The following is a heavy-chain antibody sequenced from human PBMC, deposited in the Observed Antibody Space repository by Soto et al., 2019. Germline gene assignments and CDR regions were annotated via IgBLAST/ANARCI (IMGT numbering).Heavy chain of an antibody. V-gene: IGHV1-24*01. CDR3: ATGPHVLRYFDWLPIAPGAYYYYYGMDV. CDR1: GYTLTELS. J-gene: IGHJ6*02. D-gene: IGHD3-9*01. CDR2: FDPEDGET. Sequence: GASVKVSCMVSGYTLTELSMHWVRQAPGRGLEWMGGFDPEDGETIYAQKFQGRVTMTEDTSTDTAYMELSSLRSEDTAVYYCATGPHVLRYFDWLPIAPGAYYYYYGMDVWGQGTTVTVSS.